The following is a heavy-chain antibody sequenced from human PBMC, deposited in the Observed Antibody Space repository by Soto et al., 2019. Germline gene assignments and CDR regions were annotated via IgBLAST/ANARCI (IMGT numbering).Heavy chain of an antibody. D-gene: IGHD6-13*01. V-gene: IGHV3-48*03. J-gene: IGHJ6*02. Sequence: EVQLVESGGGFVQPGGSLRLSCTASGFTFSNYEMTWVRQAPGKGLEWGSYLSTSGSTMYYADSVKGRFTISRDNAKNSLFLQMNSLRAEDTAVYYCARENSPAGLDVWGQGTTVTVSS. CDR1: GFTFSNYE. CDR2: LSTSGSTM. CDR3: ARENSPAGLDV.